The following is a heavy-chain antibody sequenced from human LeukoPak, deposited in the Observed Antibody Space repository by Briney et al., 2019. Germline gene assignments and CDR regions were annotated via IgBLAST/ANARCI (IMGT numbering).Heavy chain of an antibody. CDR3: ARLDGQNYSPDY. CDR2: INYSGST. D-gene: IGHD5-24*01. CDR1: GGSFSGYS. Sequence: SETLSLTCAVYGGSFSGYSRSWIRQSPGKGLEWIGEINYSGSTNSNPSLKSRVTISVDTSKNQFSLKLTSVTAADTAVYYCARLDGQNYSPDYWGQGALVTVSS. J-gene: IGHJ4*02. V-gene: IGHV4-34*01.